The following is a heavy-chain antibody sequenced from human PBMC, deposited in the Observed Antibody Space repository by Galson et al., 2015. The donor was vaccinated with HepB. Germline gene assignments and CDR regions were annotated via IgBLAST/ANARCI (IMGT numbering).Heavy chain of an antibody. V-gene: IGHV1-8*01. CDR1: GYTFTNYD. CDR2: MNPNSGNT. Sequence: SVKVSCKASGYTFTNYDINWVRQAPGQGLEWMGWMNPNSGNTGLAQKFQGRVTMTRNTSITTAYMELSSLRSEDTAVYYCARIFWNGYAYNWFDPWGQGTLVTVSS. CDR3: ARIFWNGYAYNWFDP. J-gene: IGHJ5*02. D-gene: IGHD3-3*01.